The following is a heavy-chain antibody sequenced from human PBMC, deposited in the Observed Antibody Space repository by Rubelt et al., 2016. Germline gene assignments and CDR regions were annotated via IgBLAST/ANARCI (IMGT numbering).Heavy chain of an antibody. Sequence: QVQLQESGPGLVKPSETLSLTCTVSGGSISSYYWSWIRQPPGKGLEWIGYIYYSGSTNYNPSLKSRVTISVDTSKNQFSLKVTSVTAADTAGYYCARDGRYSSIRGVSWFDPWGQGTLVTVSS. V-gene: IGHV4-59*01. CDR2: IYYSGST. CDR3: ARDGRYSSIRGVSWFDP. D-gene: IGHD6-13*01. CDR1: GGSISSYY. J-gene: IGHJ5*02.